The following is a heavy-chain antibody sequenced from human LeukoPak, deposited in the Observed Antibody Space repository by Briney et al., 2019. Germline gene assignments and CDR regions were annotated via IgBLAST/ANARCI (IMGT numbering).Heavy chain of an antibody. CDR3: VRAMDV. V-gene: IGHV3-7*03. Sequence: PGGSLRLSCAASGFTFTSYWMTWVRQAPGKGLEWVANIKQDGNERHYVDSVKGRFTISRDNAKNSLYLQMNSLRAEDAAVYYCVRAMDVWGQGTTVTVS. J-gene: IGHJ6*02. CDR1: GFTFTSYW. CDR2: IKQDGNER.